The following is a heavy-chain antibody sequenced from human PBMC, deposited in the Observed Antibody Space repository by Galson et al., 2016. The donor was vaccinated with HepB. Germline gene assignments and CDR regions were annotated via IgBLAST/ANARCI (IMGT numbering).Heavy chain of an antibody. CDR1: GGSISSGDFY. CDR3: ARTYGVYGVSELYFDY. CDR2: IYYSGNT. V-gene: IGHV4-30-4*01. D-gene: IGHD5/OR15-5a*01. J-gene: IGHJ4*02. Sequence: TLSLTCPVSGGSISSGDFYWSWIRQPPGKGLEWLGYIYYSGNTYYKPSLNSRLTGSIDTSKNQFSLKLNSVTAADTAVYYCARTYGVYGVSELYFDYWGQGTLVTVSS.